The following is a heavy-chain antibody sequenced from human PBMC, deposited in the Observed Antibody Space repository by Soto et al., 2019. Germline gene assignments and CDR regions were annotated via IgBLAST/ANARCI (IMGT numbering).Heavy chain of an antibody. V-gene: IGHV4-30-4*01. Sequence: QVQLQESGPGLVKPSQTLALTCSVSGVSITSSDYFWSWIRQPPGKGLEWIGYIIFNGNTDYNQSLRVRVATSLDTSKNQFSLKLSSVTAADTAVYFCAREGATVITQYSFDIWGQGTMVSVS. CDR1: GVSITSSDYF. CDR2: IIFNGNT. D-gene: IGHD4-17*01. CDR3: AREGATVITQYSFDI. J-gene: IGHJ3*02.